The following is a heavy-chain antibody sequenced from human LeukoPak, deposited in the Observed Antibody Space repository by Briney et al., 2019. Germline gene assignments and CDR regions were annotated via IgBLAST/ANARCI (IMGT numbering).Heavy chain of an antibody. CDR1: GYTFTGYY. Sequence: ASVKVSCKASGYTFTGYYMHWVRQAPGQGLEWMGWINPNSGGTNYAQKFQGRVTMTRDTSISTAYMELSRLRSDDTAVYYCARDLRSTGGWYLSHYYYYMDVWGTGNPVTVSS. D-gene: IGHD6-19*01. J-gene: IGHJ6*03. CDR3: ARDLRSTGGWYLSHYYYYMDV. V-gene: IGHV1-2*02. CDR2: INPNSGGT.